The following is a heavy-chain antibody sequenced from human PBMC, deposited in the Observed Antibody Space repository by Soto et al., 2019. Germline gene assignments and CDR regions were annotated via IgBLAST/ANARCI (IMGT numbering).Heavy chain of an antibody. J-gene: IGHJ3*02. CDR1: GDSVSSNSAA. V-gene: IGHV6-1*01. CDR2: TFYRSKWYN. Sequence: SQTLSLTCAISGDSVSSNSAAWNWIRQSPSRGLEWLGKTFYRSKWYNEYAVSVKSRITVNPDTSKNQFSLQLNSVTPEDTAVYYCARSHSRAFDIWGQGTMVSVSS. CDR3: ARSHSRAFDI.